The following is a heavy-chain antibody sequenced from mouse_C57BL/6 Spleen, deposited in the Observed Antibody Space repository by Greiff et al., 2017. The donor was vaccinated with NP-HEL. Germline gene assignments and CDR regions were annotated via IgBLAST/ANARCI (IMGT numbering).Heavy chain of an antibody. Sequence: EVKLQESGPELVKPGASVKIPCKASGYTFTDYNMDWVKQSHGKSLEWIGDITPNNGGTIYNQKFKGKATLTVDKSSSTAYMELRSLTSEDTAVYYCARRIFGSPWYFDVWGTGTTVTVSS. CDR3: ARRIFGSPWYFDV. CDR1: GYTFTDYN. V-gene: IGHV1-18*01. J-gene: IGHJ1*03. D-gene: IGHD2-2*01. CDR2: ITPNNGGT.